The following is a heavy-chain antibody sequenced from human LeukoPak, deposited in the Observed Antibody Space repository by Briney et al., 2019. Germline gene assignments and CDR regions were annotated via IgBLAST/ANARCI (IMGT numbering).Heavy chain of an antibody. D-gene: IGHD1-1*01. CDR3: AADSQKTEVPATDH. V-gene: IGHV1-24*01. Sequence: ASVKVSCKVSGYSLIDLSMYWVRQAPGKGLEWMGGFDPDDGETTYAQRFKGRVTMTEDTSTDTAYMELSNLRSDDTAVYYCAADSQKTEVPATDHWGQGTLVTVSS. CDR2: FDPDDGET. J-gene: IGHJ4*02. CDR1: GYSLIDLS.